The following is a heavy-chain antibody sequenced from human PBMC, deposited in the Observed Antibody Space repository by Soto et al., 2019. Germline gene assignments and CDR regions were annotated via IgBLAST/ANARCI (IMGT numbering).Heavy chain of an antibody. Sequence: GESLKISCKTSGYSFTSYWIGWVRQMPGKGLQWMGIIYPGDSDTRYSPSFQGQVTLSADKSISTAYLQWSSLKASDTAMYYCARLQSYNVPVWGQGTTVTVSS. V-gene: IGHV5-51*01. CDR3: ARLQSYNVPV. CDR1: GYSFTSYW. CDR2: IYPGDSDT. J-gene: IGHJ6*02. D-gene: IGHD1-1*01.